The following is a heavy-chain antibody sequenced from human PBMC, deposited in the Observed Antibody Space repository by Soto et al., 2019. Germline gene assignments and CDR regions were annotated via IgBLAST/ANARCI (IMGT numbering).Heavy chain of an antibody. Sequence: PSETLSLTCTVSGGSISSYYWSWIRQPPGKVLEWIGYIYYSGSTNYNPSLKSRVTISVDTSKNQFSLKLSSVTAADTAVYYCARDTTGLADAFDIWGQGTMVTVSS. CDR2: IYYSGST. D-gene: IGHD1-1*01. CDR1: GGSISSYY. V-gene: IGHV4-59*01. CDR3: ARDTTGLADAFDI. J-gene: IGHJ3*02.